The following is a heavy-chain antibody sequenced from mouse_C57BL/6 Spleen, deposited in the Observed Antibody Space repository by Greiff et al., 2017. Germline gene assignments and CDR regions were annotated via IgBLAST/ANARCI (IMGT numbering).Heavy chain of an antibody. CDR1: GYSFTDYN. V-gene: IGHV1-39*01. CDR2: INPNYGTT. J-gene: IGHJ3*01. CDR3: AANWDGRDWFAY. D-gene: IGHD4-1*01. Sequence: VQLKESGPELVKPGASVKISCKASGYSFTDYNMNWVKQSNGKSLEWIGVINPNYGTTSYNQKFKGKATLTVDQSSSTAYMQLNSLTSEDSAVYYCAANWDGRDWFAYWGQGTLVTVSA.